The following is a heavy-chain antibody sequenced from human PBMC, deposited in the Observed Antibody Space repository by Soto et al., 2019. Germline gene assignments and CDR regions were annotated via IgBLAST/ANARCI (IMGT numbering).Heavy chain of an antibody. CDR3: AMVDVYVTPSPQDV. CDR2: INTYNGNT. V-gene: IGHV1-18*01. J-gene: IGHJ6*02. D-gene: IGHD3-16*01. CDR1: GYTFTRYG. Sequence: QVQLVQSGAEVKNPGASVKVSCKASGYTFTRYGIGWARQAPGQGLEWMGWINTYNGNTNNAQNVQGRVSLTTDTSTSTAYMDLRSLRSNDTAIYYCAMVDVYVTPSPQDVWGQGTTVIVSS.